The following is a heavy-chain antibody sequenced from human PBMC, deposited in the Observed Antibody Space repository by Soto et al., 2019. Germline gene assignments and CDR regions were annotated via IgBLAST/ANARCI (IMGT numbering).Heavy chain of an antibody. CDR3: ARDSDIVVVVALDY. J-gene: IGHJ4*02. CDR2: ISSSSSTI. CDR1: GFTFSSYS. Sequence: EVQLVESGGGLVQPGGSLRLSCAASGFTFSSYSMNWVRQAPGKGLEWVSYISSSSSTIYYADSVKGRFTISRDNAKNSLYLQMNSLRAEDTAVYYCARDSDIVVVVALDYWGQGTLVTVSS. V-gene: IGHV3-48*01. D-gene: IGHD2-15*01.